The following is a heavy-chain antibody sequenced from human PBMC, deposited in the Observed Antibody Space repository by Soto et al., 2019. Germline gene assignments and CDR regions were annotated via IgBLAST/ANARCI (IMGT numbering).Heavy chain of an antibody. Sequence: GGSLRLSCEASGFTFSRVSMNWVRQVPGKGLEWVASISSGSSDTWYADSVKGRLTISRDNAKNSLFLQMNSLRAEDTAVYYCARGWASLDYWGEGTLVTVSS. D-gene: IGHD6-19*01. CDR3: ARGWASLDY. J-gene: IGHJ4*02. CDR1: GFTFSRVS. CDR2: ISSGSSDT. V-gene: IGHV3-21*04.